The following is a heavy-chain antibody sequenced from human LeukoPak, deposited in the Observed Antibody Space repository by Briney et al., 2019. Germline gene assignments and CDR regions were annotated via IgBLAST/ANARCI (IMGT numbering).Heavy chain of an antibody. J-gene: IGHJ4*02. Sequence: GASVKVSCKTSGYTFTTHDISWVRQAPGQGLQWLGWIRTYTGSTNYAQKVQGRVSMTMDTATATAYMELRSLIFDDTAVYYCARRASPQDYFDYWGQGTLVTVSS. CDR2: IRTYTGST. CDR1: GYTFTTHD. V-gene: IGHV1-18*04. CDR3: ARRASPQDYFDY.